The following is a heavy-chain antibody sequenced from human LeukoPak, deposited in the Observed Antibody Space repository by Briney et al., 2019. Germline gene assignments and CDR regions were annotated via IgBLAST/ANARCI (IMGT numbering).Heavy chain of an antibody. D-gene: IGHD4-17*01. CDR2: ISAYNGNT. CDR1: GYTFTSYG. Sequence: GASVKVSCKASGYTFTSYGISWVRQAPGQGLEWMGWISAYNGNTNYAQKLQGRVTMTTDTSTSTAYMELRSLRSDDTAVYYCASAPYGDNDHYYYYGMDVWGQGTTVTVSS. V-gene: IGHV1-18*01. CDR3: ASAPYGDNDHYYYYGMDV. J-gene: IGHJ6*02.